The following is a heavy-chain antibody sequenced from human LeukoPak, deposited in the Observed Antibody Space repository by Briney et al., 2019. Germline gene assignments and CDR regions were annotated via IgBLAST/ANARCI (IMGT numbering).Heavy chain of an antibody. J-gene: IGHJ4*02. Sequence: SETLSLTCTVSGGSISSYYWSWIRQPPGKGLEWIGRIYTSGSTNYDPSLKSRVTMSVDTSKNQFSLKLSSVTAADTAVYYCARDQGQQLVYFDYWGQGTLVTVSS. CDR3: ARDQGQQLVYFDY. V-gene: IGHV4-4*07. CDR1: GGSISSYY. D-gene: IGHD6-13*01. CDR2: IYTSGST.